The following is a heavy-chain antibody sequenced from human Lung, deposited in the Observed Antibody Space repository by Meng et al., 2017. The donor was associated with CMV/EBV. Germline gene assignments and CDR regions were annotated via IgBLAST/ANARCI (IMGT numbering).Heavy chain of an antibody. J-gene: IGHJ4*02. CDR3: ARAGTTVTFFDH. V-gene: IGHV1-2*02. CDR2: INSYTGGT. Sequence: ASVKVSCKASGYTFTGYHIHWVRQAPGQGLQWMGWINSYTGGTISADSVKGRFIISRDNGRDSLYLQMNSLRAEDTGVYYCARAGTTVTFFDHWGPGTPVTVSS. D-gene: IGHD4-17*01. CDR1: GYTFTGYH.